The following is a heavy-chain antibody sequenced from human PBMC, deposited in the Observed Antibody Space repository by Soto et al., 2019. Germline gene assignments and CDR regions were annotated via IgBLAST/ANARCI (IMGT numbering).Heavy chain of an antibody. V-gene: IGHV3-15*07. D-gene: IGHD3-3*01. J-gene: IGHJ4*02. CDR3: SSDYGITTFAAGFDY. CDR2: IKSKSSGGTI. Sequence: EVQLVESGGGLVMPGGSLRLSCAASGFTFENAWLNWVRQVPGKGLEWVGRIKSKSSGGTIDYAAPMKGRFTISRDDSMNTLYLQMNSLKPEDTAVYYCSSDYGITTFAAGFDYWGRGTLVTVSS. CDR1: GFTFENAW.